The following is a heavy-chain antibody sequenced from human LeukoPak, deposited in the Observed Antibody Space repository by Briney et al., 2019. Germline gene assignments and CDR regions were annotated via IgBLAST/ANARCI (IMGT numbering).Heavy chain of an antibody. V-gene: IGHV1-2*02. CDR1: GGTFSSYA. J-gene: IGHJ6*03. CDR2: INPNSGGT. Sequence: ASVKVSCKASGGTFSSYAISWVRQAPGQGLEWMGWINPNSGGTNYAQKFQGRVTMTRDTTISTAYMELSRLRSDDTAVYYCARDGGGAPYYYYYMDVWGKGTTVTVSS. CDR3: ARDGGGAPYYYYYMDV. D-gene: IGHD1-26*01.